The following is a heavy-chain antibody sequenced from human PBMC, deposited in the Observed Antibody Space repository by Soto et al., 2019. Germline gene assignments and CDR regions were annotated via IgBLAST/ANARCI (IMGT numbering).Heavy chain of an antibody. V-gene: IGHV3-21*01. CDR3: ARDQWLVPIPYYYYGMDV. Sequence: PGGSLRLSCAASGFTFYSFAMSWVRQAPGKGLEWVSTISSETGTKTYYADSVKGQFTISRDNAKNSLYLQMNSLRAEDTAVYYCARDQWLVPIPYYYYGMDVWGQGTTVTVSS. CDR2: ISSETGTKT. J-gene: IGHJ6*02. D-gene: IGHD6-19*01. CDR1: GFTFYSFA.